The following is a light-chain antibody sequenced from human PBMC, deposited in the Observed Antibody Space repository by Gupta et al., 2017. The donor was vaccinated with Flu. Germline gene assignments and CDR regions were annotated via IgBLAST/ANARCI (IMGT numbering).Light chain of an antibody. CDR2: GAS. Sequence: DRVTITCRASQKIRRYLRWYQQKAGEAPKLLIYGASSVKSGVPSNFYGSGTGTDFTLTISRRQPEDFATYYCQQRDGRPWTFGQGTEVEIK. J-gene: IGKJ1*01. V-gene: IGKV1-39*01. CDR1: QKIRRY. CDR3: QQRDGRPWT.